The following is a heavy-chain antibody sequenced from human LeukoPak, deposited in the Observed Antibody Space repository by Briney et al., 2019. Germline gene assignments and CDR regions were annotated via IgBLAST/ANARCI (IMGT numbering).Heavy chain of an antibody. CDR1: GFTFSSYG. Sequence: GRSLRLSCAASGFTFSSYGTHWVRQAPGKGLEWVAVISYDGSNKYYADSVRGRFTISRDNSKNTLYLQMNSLRAEDTAVYYCAKPLLWFGELPAVDYWGQGTLVTVSS. D-gene: IGHD3-10*01. V-gene: IGHV3-30*18. CDR2: ISYDGSNK. J-gene: IGHJ4*02. CDR3: AKPLLWFGELPAVDY.